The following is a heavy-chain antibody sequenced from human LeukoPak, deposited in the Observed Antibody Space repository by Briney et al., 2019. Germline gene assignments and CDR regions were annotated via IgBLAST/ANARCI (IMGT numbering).Heavy chain of an antibody. CDR3: ARDLTIFGVVIMGGWFDP. Sequence: SETLSLTCTVSGGSISSGSYYWSWIRQPAGKGLEWIGRIYTSGSTNYNPSLKSRVTISVDMSKNQFSLKLSSVTAADTAVYYCARDLTIFGVVIMGGWFDPWGQGTLVTVSS. CDR2: IYTSGST. V-gene: IGHV4-61*02. J-gene: IGHJ5*02. D-gene: IGHD3-3*01. CDR1: GGSISSGSYY.